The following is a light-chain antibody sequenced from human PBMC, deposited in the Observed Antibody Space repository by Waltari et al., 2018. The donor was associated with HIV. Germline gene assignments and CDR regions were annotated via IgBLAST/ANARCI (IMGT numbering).Light chain of an antibody. CDR2: WAS. CDR3: QQFYDTPLT. V-gene: IGKV4-1*01. J-gene: IGKJ4*01. Sequence: DIEMTQSPDSLAVSLGESATINCKSSQSVVWSSNNKNYLAWYQQKPGQPPRLLIYWASTRESGVTDRFSGSGSGTDFTLTISSLQTEDVADYFCQQFYDTPLTFGGGTKVDI. CDR1: QSVVWSSNNKNY.